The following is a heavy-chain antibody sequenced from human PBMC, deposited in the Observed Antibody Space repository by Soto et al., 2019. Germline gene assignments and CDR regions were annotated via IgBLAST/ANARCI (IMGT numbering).Heavy chain of an antibody. J-gene: IGHJ4*02. CDR3: AKTIAIYSSGSLLD. CDR1: GFTFSNYA. V-gene: IGHV3-23*01. Sequence: GGSLRLSCAASGFTFSNYAMIWVRQAPGKGLEWVSAISSSGGSTYYADSVKGRFTISRDTSKNTLYLLMNSLSAADTAIYYCAKTIAIYSSGSLLDWGQGTLVTVSS. D-gene: IGHD6-25*01. CDR2: ISSSGGST.